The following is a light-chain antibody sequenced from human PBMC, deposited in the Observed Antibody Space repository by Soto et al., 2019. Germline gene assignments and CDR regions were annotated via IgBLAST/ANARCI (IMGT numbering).Light chain of an antibody. J-gene: IGKJ5*01. CDR3: QQSYSTPHT. V-gene: IGKV1-9*01. CDR2: DAS. Sequence: DIQVTQSPSFLSASVGDRVTITCRASPGISSYLGWYQQKPGKAPQLLMYDASTLQSGVPSRFSGSGSGTEFTLTISSLQPEDFATYYCQQSYSTPHTFGQGTRLDIK. CDR1: PGISSY.